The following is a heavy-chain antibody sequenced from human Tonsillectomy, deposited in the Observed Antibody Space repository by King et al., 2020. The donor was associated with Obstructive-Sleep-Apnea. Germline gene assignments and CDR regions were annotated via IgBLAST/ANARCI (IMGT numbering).Heavy chain of an antibody. J-gene: IGHJ4*02. D-gene: IGHD1-26*01. CDR3: STEGDVGPADLSY. V-gene: IGHV3-15*01. CDR2: IKTETEGGTN. CDR1: GFTFKNAH. Sequence: GQLVQSGGGLVKPGGSLRLSCAASGFTFKNAHLSWVRQAPGKGLEWVGRIKTETEGGTNDYAAPAKGRFTISRDDSTDTLYLHMNSLRTEDTAMYYCSTEGDVGPADLSYWGRGTLVTVSP.